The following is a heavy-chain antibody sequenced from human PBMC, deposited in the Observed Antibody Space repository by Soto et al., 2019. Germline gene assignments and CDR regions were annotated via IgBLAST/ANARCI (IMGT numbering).Heavy chain of an antibody. CDR2: INPDGRVT. Sequence: EVQLVESGGGLVQPGGSLTLSCAASGFTFNTYWVHWVRQAPGKGVVWVSRINPDGRVTTYADSVKGRFTISRDNAQNTLYLQMNSLTPDDTAVYYCARVGQGAWYFDLWGRGTLVTVSS. CDR1: GFTFNTYW. V-gene: IGHV3-74*01. CDR3: ARVGQGAWYFDL. D-gene: IGHD1-26*01. J-gene: IGHJ2*01.